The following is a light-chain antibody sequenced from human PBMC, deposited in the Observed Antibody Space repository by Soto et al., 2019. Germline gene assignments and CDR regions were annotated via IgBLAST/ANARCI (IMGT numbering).Light chain of an antibody. CDR3: LQHNSYPRT. Sequence: DIQMTQSPSTLSASGGDRVTITCRASESISNWLAWYQQKPGKAPKLLIYKASTLKSGVPSRFSGSGSGTDFTLTITGLQAEDFATYYCLQHNSYPRTFGQGTKVDIK. V-gene: IGKV1-5*03. CDR2: KAS. CDR1: ESISNW. J-gene: IGKJ1*01.